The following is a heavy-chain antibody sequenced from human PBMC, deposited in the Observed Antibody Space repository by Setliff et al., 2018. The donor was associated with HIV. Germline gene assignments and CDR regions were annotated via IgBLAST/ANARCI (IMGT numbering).Heavy chain of an antibody. J-gene: IGHJ3*01. Sequence: SETLSLTCTVSGASIKDYYWNWIRQPPGKGLEWIGFAHHSGVTSYNPSLHSRVIIAVDTSRNQFSLRVNSITAADTAPYYCARWGEPTIQAFDVWGLGTMVTVSS. D-gene: IGHD1-1*01. CDR1: GASIKDYY. V-gene: IGHV4-59*08. CDR3: ARWGEPTIQAFDV. CDR2: AHHSGVT.